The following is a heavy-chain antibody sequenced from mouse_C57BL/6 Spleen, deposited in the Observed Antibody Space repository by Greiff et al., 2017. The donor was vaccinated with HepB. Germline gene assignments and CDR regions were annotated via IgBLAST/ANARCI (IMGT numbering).Heavy chain of an antibody. Sequence: QVQLQQPGTELVKPGASVKLSCKASGYTFTSYWMHWVKQRPGQGLEWIGNINPSYGGTNYNEKFKSKATLTVDKSSSTAYMQLSSLTSEDSAVYHCASAYYSNYGSFAYWGQGTLVTVSA. CDR2: INPSYGGT. D-gene: IGHD2-5*01. CDR3: ASAYYSNYGSFAY. J-gene: IGHJ3*01. CDR1: GYTFTSYW. V-gene: IGHV1-53*01.